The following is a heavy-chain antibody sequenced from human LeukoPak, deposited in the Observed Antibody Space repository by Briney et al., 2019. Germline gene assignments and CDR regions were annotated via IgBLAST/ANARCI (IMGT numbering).Heavy chain of an antibody. V-gene: IGHV3-9*01. D-gene: IGHD4-17*01. CDR2: ISWNSGSI. CDR3: ARATVTTSGPNYYYMDV. Sequence: GRSLRLSCAASGFTFDDYAMHWVRQAPGKGLEWVSGISWNSGSIGYADSVKGRFTISRDNAKNSLYLQMNSLRAEDTAVYYCARATVTTSGPNYYYMDVWGKGTTVTVSS. J-gene: IGHJ6*03. CDR1: GFTFDDYA.